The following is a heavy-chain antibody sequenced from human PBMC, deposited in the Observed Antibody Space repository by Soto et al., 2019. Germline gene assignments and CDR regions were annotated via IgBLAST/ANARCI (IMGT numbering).Heavy chain of an antibody. D-gene: IGHD3-10*01. CDR2: FNPILSMS. V-gene: IGHV1-69*02. CDR1: GDTFNFYT. J-gene: IGHJ4*02. CDR3: ATIYGSGYRAFDY. Sequence: QVQLEHSGAEVKRPGSSVKVSCKASGDTFNFYTLNWVRQAPGLGLEWMGRFNPILSMSNSALSFQGRVTLTADKSTSTAYMVLSSLRSEDTAVYYCATIYGSGYRAFDYWGQGVLVTVSS.